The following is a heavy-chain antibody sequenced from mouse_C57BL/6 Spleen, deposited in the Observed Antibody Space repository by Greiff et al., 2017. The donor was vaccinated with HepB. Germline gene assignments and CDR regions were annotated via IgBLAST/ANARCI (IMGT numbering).Heavy chain of an antibody. Sequence: EVQLQQSGPGLVKPSQSLSLTCSVTGYSITSGYYWNWIRQFPGNKLEWMGYISYDGSNNYNPSLKNRISITRDTSKNQFFLKLNSVTTEDTATYYCARVYGNYVFDYWGQGTTLTVSS. V-gene: IGHV3-6*01. CDR2: ISYDGSN. CDR1: GYSITSGYY. J-gene: IGHJ2*01. CDR3: ARVYGNYVFDY. D-gene: IGHD2-1*01.